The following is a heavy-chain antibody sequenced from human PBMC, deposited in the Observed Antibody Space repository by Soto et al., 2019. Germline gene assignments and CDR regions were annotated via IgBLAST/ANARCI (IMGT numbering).Heavy chain of an antibody. Sequence: GGSLRLSCAASGFTFSYYYTSWIRQFPGKGLEWVAYISGTSDSIPYADSVKGRFTISRDNAKNSLYLQMNSLRAEDTAVYYCARVGVVTAAGTSDYWGQGTLVTVSS. CDR1: GFTFSYYY. D-gene: IGHD6-13*01. V-gene: IGHV3-11*06. CDR2: ISGTSDSI. CDR3: ARVGVVTAAGTSDY. J-gene: IGHJ4*02.